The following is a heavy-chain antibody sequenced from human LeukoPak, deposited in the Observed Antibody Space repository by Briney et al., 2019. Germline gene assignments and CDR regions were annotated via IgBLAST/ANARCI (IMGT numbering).Heavy chain of an antibody. D-gene: IGHD4-23*01. CDR2: ISDTGRLS. CDR1: GFTFSSSA. J-gene: IGHJ4*02. Sequence: GGSLRLPCAASGFTFSSSAMSWVRRAPGKGLEWVAAISDTGRLSYCADSVNGRFTISRDNSKNTLSLQMNSLRAADTAVYYGTKDYGGDPFDYWGQGTLVTVSS. V-gene: IGHV3-23*01. CDR3: TKDYGGDPFDY.